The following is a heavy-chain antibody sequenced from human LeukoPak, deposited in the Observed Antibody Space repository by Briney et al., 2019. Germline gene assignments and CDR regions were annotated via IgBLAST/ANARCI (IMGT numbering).Heavy chain of an antibody. CDR3: PRAAQRGFDYSTSPQY. CDR1: GFTFNHYG. J-gene: IGHJ4*02. D-gene: IGHD4-11*01. CDR2: IWSDGTNT. Sequence: PGGSLRLSCAATGFTFNHYGMHWVRQAPGKGLEWVAVIWSDGTNTYYADSVKGRFTISRVDSEKTVYLQMKSLRPEDTGVYYCPRAAQRGFDYSTSPQYWAQGTPVTVST. V-gene: IGHV3-33*01.